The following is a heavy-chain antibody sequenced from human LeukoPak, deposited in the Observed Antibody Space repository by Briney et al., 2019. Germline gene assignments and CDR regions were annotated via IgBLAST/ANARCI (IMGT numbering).Heavy chain of an antibody. CDR1: GGSISSSSYY. J-gene: IGHJ4*02. CDR3: ARDTEYSYGYIDY. V-gene: IGHV4-39*07. Sequence: SETLSLACTVSGGSISSSSYYWGWIRQPPGKGLEWIGSIYYSGSTYYNPSLKSRVTISVDTSKNQFSLKLSSVTAADTAVYYCARDTEYSYGYIDYWGQGTLVTVSS. CDR2: IYYSGST. D-gene: IGHD5-18*01.